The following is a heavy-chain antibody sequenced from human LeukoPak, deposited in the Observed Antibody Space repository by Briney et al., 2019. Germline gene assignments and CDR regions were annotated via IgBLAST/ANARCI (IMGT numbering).Heavy chain of an antibody. Sequence: SETLSLTCTVSGGSISSYYWSWIRQPAGKGLEWIGRIYTSGSTNYNPSLKSRVTISVDTSKNQFSLKLSSVTAADTAVYYCARYGYYYDSSGYYQQYFDYWGQGTLVTVSS. J-gene: IGHJ4*02. CDR3: ARYGYYYDSSGYYQQYFDY. CDR1: GGSISSYY. CDR2: IYTSGST. V-gene: IGHV4-4*07. D-gene: IGHD3-22*01.